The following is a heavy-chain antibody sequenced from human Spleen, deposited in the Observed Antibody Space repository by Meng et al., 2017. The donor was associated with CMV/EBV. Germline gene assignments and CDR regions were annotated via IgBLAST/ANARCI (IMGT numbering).Heavy chain of an antibody. V-gene: IGHV3-23*01. CDR3: ARDLDMGYFDL. CDR2: MSSGGTT. Sequence: GRSLRLSCAASGFTFDDYTMHWLRQAPGKGLEWVSLMSSGGTTYYADSVRGRFTMSRDNSKNTLWLQMNGLRDEDTAVYYCARDLDMGYFDLWGQGMLVTVSS. CDR1: GFTFDDYT. J-gene: IGHJ4*02.